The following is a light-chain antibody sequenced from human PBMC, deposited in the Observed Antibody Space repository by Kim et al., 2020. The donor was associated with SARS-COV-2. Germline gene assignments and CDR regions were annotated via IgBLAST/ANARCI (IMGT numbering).Light chain of an antibody. CDR1: QNISNY. J-gene: IGKJ4*01. CDR2: DAS. Sequence: DIQMTQSPSSLSASVGDRVTITCQASQNISNYLNWYQQKPGKAPKLLIYDASNLETGVPSRFSGSGSGTDFTFTISSLQPEDIATYYCQQYDNLPLTCGGGTRL. CDR3: QQYDNLPLT. V-gene: IGKV1-33*01.